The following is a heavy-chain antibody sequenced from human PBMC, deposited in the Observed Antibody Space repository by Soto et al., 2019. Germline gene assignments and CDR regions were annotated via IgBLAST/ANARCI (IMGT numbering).Heavy chain of an antibody. Sequence: SVKVSCKASGGTFSSYAISWVRQAPGQGLEWMGGIIPIFGTANYAQKFQGRVTITADESTSTAYMELSSLRSEDTAVYYCARVPVAGTTFYYYGMDVWGQGTTVTVSS. CDR3: ARVPVAGTTFYYYGMDV. J-gene: IGHJ6*02. D-gene: IGHD4-17*01. CDR1: GGTFSSYA. CDR2: IIPIFGTA. V-gene: IGHV1-69*13.